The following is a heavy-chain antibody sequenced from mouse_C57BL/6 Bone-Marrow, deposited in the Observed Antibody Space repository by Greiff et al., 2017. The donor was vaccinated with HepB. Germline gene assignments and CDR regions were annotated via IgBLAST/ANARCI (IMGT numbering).Heavy chain of an antibody. Sequence: QVQLQQPGAELVKPGASVKLSCKASGYTFTSYWMQWVKQRPGQGLEWIGEIDPSDSYTNYNQKFKGKATLTVDTYSSTAYMQLSSLTSEDSAVYYCASFNVVGSSYVWAMDYWGQGTSVTVSS. CDR1: GYTFTSYW. J-gene: IGHJ4*01. CDR2: IDPSDSYT. D-gene: IGHD1-1*01. V-gene: IGHV1-50*01. CDR3: ASFNVVGSSYVWAMDY.